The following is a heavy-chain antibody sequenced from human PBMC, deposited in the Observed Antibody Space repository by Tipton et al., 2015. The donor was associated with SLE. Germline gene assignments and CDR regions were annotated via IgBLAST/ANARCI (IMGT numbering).Heavy chain of an antibody. V-gene: IGHV4-4*07. D-gene: IGHD2-15*01. CDR3: ARERWSGYFDL. CDR2: IYTSGST. J-gene: IGHJ2*01. Sequence: TLSLTCSVSDASITNYYWGWIRQPAGKGLEWIGRIYTSGSTNYNPSLKSRVTISVDTSKNQFSLKLSSVTAADTAVYYCARERWSGYFDLWGRGTLVTVSS. CDR1: DASITNYY.